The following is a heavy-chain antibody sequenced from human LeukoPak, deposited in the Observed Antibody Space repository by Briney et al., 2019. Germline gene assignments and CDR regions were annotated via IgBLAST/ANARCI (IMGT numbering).Heavy chain of an antibody. V-gene: IGHV3-23*01. CDR1: GFTFSSYA. CDR2: ISGSGGST. J-gene: IGHJ4*02. Sequence: PGGSLRLSCAASGFTFSSYAMSWVRQAPGKGLEWVSAISGSGGSTYYADSVKGRFTISRDNSKNTLYLQMNSLRAEDTAVYYCAKSGPGGTIVRGVIIATWDVWGQGTLVTVSS. D-gene: IGHD3-10*01. CDR3: AKSGPGGTIVRGVIIATWDV.